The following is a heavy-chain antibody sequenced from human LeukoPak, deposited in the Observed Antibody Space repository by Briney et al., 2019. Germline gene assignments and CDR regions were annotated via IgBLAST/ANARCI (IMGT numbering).Heavy chain of an antibody. CDR1: GFTFSNYW. V-gene: IGHV3-7*04. CDR2: IKHDGSAK. Sequence: PGGSLRLSCAASGFTFSNYWMAWVRQAPGKGLEWVANIKHDGSAKYYVGSVKGRFTISRDDAKSSLYLQMNSLRAEDTAVYYCARAYGSGNVNDPGFDYWGQGTLVTVSS. CDR3: ARAYGSGNVNDPGFDY. J-gene: IGHJ4*02. D-gene: IGHD3-10*01.